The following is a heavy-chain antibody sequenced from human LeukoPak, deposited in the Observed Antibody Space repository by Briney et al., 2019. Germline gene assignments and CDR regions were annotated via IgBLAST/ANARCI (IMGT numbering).Heavy chain of an antibody. D-gene: IGHD1-26*01. CDR3: ASSGSYRFDY. CDR2: ITASGTAM. Sequence: GGSLRLSCAASGFTFSSYSKNWVRQAPGKGLEWVSHITASGTAMFYADSVKGRFTISRDNAKNSLYLQMNSLRDEDTAVYYCASSGSYRFDYWGQGTLVTVSS. V-gene: IGHV3-48*02. CDR1: GFTFSSYS. J-gene: IGHJ4*02.